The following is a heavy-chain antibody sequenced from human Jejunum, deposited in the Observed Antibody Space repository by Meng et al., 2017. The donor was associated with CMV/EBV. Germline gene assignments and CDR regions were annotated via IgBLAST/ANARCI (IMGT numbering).Heavy chain of an antibody. CDR1: TFSSFG. D-gene: IGHD1-26*01. CDR3: AKVPGRDLLRTPYYFDD. CDR2: ISGSGGAT. Sequence: TFSSFGMSWVRQAPGKGLEWVSGISGSGGATYHADSVKGRFTISRDTSKNTLYLQMNSLRAEDTAVYYCAKVPGRDLLRTPYYFDDWGQGQLVTVSS. J-gene: IGHJ4*02. V-gene: IGHV3-23*01.